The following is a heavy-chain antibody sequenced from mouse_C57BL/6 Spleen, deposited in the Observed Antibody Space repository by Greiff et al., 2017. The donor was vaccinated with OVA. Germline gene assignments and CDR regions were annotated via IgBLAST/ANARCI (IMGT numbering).Heavy chain of an antibody. V-gene: IGHV1-61*01. D-gene: IGHD1-1*01. CDR1: GYTFTSYW. CDR3: VREGYGSFDY. CDR2: IYPSDSGT. J-gene: IGHJ2*01. Sequence: VQLQQPGAELVRPGSSVKLSCKASGYTFTSYWMDWVKQRPGQGLEWIGNIYPSDSGTHYNEKFKDKATLTVDKSSSTAYMQVISQMSEDSAVYYCVREGYGSFDYWGQGTTLTVSS.